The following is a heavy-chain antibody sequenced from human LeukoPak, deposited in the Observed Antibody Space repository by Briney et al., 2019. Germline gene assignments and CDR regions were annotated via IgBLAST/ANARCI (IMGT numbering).Heavy chain of an antibody. CDR2: MNPNSGNT. Sequence: ASVKVSCKASGYTFTSYDINWVRQATGQGLEWMGWMNPNSGNTGYAQKFQGRVTMTRNTSISTAYMELSSLRSEDTAVYYCARGLHGGYDLHYYMDVWGKGTTVTISS. CDR1: GYTFTSYD. J-gene: IGHJ6*03. V-gene: IGHV1-8*01. D-gene: IGHD5-12*01. CDR3: ARGLHGGYDLHYYMDV.